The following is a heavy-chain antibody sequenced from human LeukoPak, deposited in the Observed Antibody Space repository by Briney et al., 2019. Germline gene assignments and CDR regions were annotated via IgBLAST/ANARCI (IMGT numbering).Heavy chain of an antibody. Sequence: ASVKVSCKASGYTFTGYYMHWVRQAPGQGLEWMGWINPNSGGTNYAQKFQGRVTMTRDTSISTAYMELSRLRSDETAVYCCARDYGSQHPIDYWGQGTLVTVSS. CDR2: INPNSGGT. CDR3: ARDYGSQHPIDY. CDR1: GYTFTGYY. D-gene: IGHD1-1*01. J-gene: IGHJ4*02. V-gene: IGHV1-2*02.